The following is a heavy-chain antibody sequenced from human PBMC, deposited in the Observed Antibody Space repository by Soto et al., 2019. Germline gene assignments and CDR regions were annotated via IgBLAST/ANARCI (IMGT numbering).Heavy chain of an antibody. J-gene: IGHJ6*02. V-gene: IGHV1-18*01. D-gene: IGHD6-19*01. Sequence: QVQLVQSGADVKKPGASVKVSCKASGYTFTSFGISWVRQAPGQGLEWMGWISAYNGNTKYAQNFHGRVTMTTDTSTSTAYLDLRSLRSDDTAVYYCARDTSGYYYYYYGLDVWGQGTTVTVSS. CDR1: GYTFTSFG. CDR2: ISAYNGNT. CDR3: ARDTSGYYYYYYGLDV.